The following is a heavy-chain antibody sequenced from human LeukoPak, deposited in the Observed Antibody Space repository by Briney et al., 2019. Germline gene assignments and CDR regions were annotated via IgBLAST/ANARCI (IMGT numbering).Heavy chain of an antibody. CDR2: ISYDGSNK. J-gene: IGHJ4*02. CDR1: GFTFSSYG. V-gene: IGHV3-30*03. Sequence: GGSLRLSCAASGFTFSSYGMRWVRQAPGKGLEWVAVISYDGSNKYYADSVKGRFTISRDNSKNTLYLQMNSLRAEDTAVYYCAREPYCSSTSCYYFDYWGQGTLVTVSS. D-gene: IGHD2-2*01. CDR3: AREPYCSSTSCYYFDY.